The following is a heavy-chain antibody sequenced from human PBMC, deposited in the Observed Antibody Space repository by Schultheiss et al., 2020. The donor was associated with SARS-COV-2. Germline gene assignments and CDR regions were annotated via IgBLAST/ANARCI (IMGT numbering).Heavy chain of an antibody. Sequence: GGSLRLSCAASGFTFSDYYMSWIRQAPGKGLEWVSYISSSGSTIYYADSVKGRFTISRDNSKNTLYLQMNSLRAEDTAVYYCAKDYYYDSSGYYYGGIRYYYGMDVWGQGTTVTVSS. V-gene: IGHV3-11*04. D-gene: IGHD3-22*01. CDR3: AKDYYYDSSGYYYGGIRYYYGMDV. CDR1: GFTFSDYY. J-gene: IGHJ6*02. CDR2: ISSSGSTI.